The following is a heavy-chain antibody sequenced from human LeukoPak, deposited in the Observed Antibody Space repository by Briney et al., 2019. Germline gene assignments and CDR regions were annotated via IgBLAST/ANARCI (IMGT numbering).Heavy chain of an antibody. CDR2: ISSRSSTK. J-gene: IGHJ4*02. Sequence: GGSLRLSCAVSGFTFSDYEMNWVRRAPGKGLEWVSYISSRSSTKYYADSVRGRFTVSRDNAKSSLYLQMNSLRAEDTALYYCAREMKDSSGSFLAHWGQGTLVTVSS. CDR3: AREMKDSSGSFLAH. D-gene: IGHD3-22*01. CDR1: GFTFSDYE. V-gene: IGHV3-48*03.